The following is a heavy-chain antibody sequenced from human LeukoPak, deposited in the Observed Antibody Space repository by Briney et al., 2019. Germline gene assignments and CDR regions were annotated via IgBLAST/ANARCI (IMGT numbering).Heavy chain of an antibody. CDR3: ARDTPYCSGGSCYDY. J-gene: IGHJ4*02. Sequence: TGGSLRLSCAAPGFTFRSYEMNWVRQAPGKGLERVSYISSSGSTRFCGVSVKGCFHISRDNAKISLYLQMNSLRGEDTAVYYCARDTPYCSGGSCYDYWGQGTLVTVSS. V-gene: IGHV3-48*03. D-gene: IGHD2-15*01. CDR2: ISSSGSTR. CDR1: GFTFRSYE.